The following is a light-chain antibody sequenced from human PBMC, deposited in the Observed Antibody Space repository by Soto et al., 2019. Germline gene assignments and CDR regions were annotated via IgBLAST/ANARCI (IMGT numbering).Light chain of an antibody. V-gene: IGKV3-20*01. Sequence: IEFSHSPGTLSGSPLDRATLSFRASQSVSSSYLAWYQQKPGQAPRLLIYGASNRATGIPDRFSGSGSGTDFTLTISRLEPEDFAVYYCQQYGPSGTFGEGTKVDIK. CDR2: GAS. J-gene: IGKJ4*02. CDR3: QQYGPSGT. CDR1: QSVSSSY.